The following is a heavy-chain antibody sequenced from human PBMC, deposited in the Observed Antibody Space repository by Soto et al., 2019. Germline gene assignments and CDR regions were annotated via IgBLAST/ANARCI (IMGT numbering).Heavy chain of an antibody. CDR1: GFTFSSYS. CDR2: ISSSSSYI. V-gene: IGHV3-21*01. CDR3: ARDRGYCSCTSCYTRGYYYYYYGMDV. J-gene: IGHJ6*02. Sequence: EVQLVESGGGLVKPGGSLRLSCAASGFTFSSYSMNWVRQAPGKGLEWVSSISSSSSYIYYADSVKGRFTISRDNAKNSLYLQMNSLRAEDTAVYYCARDRGYCSCTSCYTRGYYYYYYGMDVWGQGTTVTVSS. D-gene: IGHD2-2*02.